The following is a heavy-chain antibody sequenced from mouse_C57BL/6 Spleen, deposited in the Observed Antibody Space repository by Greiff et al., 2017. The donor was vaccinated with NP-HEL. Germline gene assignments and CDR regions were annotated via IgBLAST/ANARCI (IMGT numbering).Heavy chain of an antibody. Sequence: VQLQQSGAELVKPGASVKLSCTASGFNFNDYCMHWVKQRPEQGLEWIGRIDPDDGGTKYAPKFQGKATITADTSTNTAYLQLSSLTSEDTAVYYCARGYYGSSYGYYDVWGTGTTVTVSS. CDR2: IDPDDGGT. CDR3: ARGYYGSSYGYYDV. D-gene: IGHD1-1*01. V-gene: IGHV14-2*01. J-gene: IGHJ1*03. CDR1: GFNFNDYC.